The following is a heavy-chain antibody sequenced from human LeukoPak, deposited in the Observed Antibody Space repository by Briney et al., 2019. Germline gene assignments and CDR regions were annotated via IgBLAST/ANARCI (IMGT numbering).Heavy chain of an antibody. CDR1: GGSISSGGYS. Sequence: SQTLSLTCAVSGGSISSGGYSWSWIRQPPGKGLEWIGYIHHSGSTYYNPSLKSRVTISVDRSKNQFSLKLSSVTAADTAVYYCARGPYYDFWSGFGAFDIWGQGTMVTVSS. J-gene: IGHJ3*02. D-gene: IGHD3-3*01. CDR2: IHHSGST. V-gene: IGHV4-30-2*01. CDR3: ARGPYYDFWSGFGAFDI.